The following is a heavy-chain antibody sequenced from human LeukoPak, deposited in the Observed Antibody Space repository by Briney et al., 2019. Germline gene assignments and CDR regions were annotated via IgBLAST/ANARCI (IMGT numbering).Heavy chain of an antibody. CDR1: GFTFSSYG. V-gene: IGHV3-30*03. J-gene: IGHJ6*02. CDR2: ISYDGSNK. CDR3: ARGLPNYYGMDV. Sequence: GGSLRLSCAASGFTFSSYGMHWVRQAPGKGLEWVAVISYDGSNKYYADSVKGRFTISRDNSKNTLYLQMNSLRVEDTAVYYCARGLPNYYGMDVWGQGTTVTVSS.